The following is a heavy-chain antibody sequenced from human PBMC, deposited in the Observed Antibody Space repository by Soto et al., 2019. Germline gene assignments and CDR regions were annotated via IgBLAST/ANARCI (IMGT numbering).Heavy chain of an antibody. CDR3: ARDRGLRYFDWLLSGGMDV. J-gene: IGHJ6*02. V-gene: IGHV3-13*01. Sequence: GGSLRLSCAASGFTFSSYDMHWVRQATGKGLEWVSAIGTAGDTYYPGSVKGRFTISRENAKNSLYLQMNSLRAGDTAVYYCARDRGLRYFDWLLSGGMDVWGQGTTVTVSS. CDR2: IGTAGDT. CDR1: GFTFSSYD. D-gene: IGHD3-9*01.